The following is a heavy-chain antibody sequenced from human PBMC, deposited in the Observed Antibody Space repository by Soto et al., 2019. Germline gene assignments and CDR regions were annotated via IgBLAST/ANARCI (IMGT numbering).Heavy chain of an antibody. CDR2: IIPIFGTA. Sequence: SVKVSCKASGGTFSSYAISWVRQAPGQVLEWMGGIIPIFGTANYAQKFQGRVTITADESTSTDYMELSRLRSEDTAVYYCARCLNWNYGAYYYYGMDVWGQGTTVTVSS. V-gene: IGHV1-69*13. CDR3: ARCLNWNYGAYYYYGMDV. CDR1: GGTFSSYA. D-gene: IGHD1-7*01. J-gene: IGHJ6*02.